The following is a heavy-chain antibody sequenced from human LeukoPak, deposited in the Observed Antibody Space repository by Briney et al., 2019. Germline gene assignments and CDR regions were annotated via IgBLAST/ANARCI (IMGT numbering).Heavy chain of an antibody. V-gene: IGHV3-73*01. D-gene: IGHD6-13*01. CDR1: GFTFSGSA. J-gene: IGHJ4*02. CDR3: TTRPEDAAAGLDF. CDR2: IRSKANSYAT. Sequence: GGSLRLSCAASGFTFSGSAMHWVRQASGKGLEWVGRIRSKANSYATAYAASVKGRFTTSRDDSKNTAYLQMNSLKTEDTAVYYCTTRPEDAAAGLDFWGQGTLVTVSS.